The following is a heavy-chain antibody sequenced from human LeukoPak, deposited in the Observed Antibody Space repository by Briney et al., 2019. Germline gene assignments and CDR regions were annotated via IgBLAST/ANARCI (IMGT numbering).Heavy chain of an antibody. CDR3: ARRALRYCSSTSCPAQYHGVDV. D-gene: IGHD2-2*01. Sequence: GGSLRLSCAASGFIFSSYWMSWVRQAPGMGLEWVANIKEDGSEKYYVDSVKGRFTISRDNAKNSLYLQTNSLRAEDTAVYYCARRALRYCSSTSCPAQYHGVDVWGKGTTVTVSS. J-gene: IGHJ6*04. CDR2: IKEDGSEK. CDR1: GFIFSSYW. V-gene: IGHV3-7*03.